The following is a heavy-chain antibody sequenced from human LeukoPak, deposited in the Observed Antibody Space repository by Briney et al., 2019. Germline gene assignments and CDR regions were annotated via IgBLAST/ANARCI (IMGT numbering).Heavy chain of an antibody. V-gene: IGHV3-7*03. J-gene: IGHJ4*02. D-gene: IGHD6-19*01. Sequence: GGSLRRSCAASGFTFSNYAMSWVRQAPGKGLEWVANIKQDGSEKYYVDSVKGRFTISRDNAKNSLYLQMNSLRAEDMALYYCAKCHSSGWPSPFDYWGQGTLVTVSS. CDR3: AKCHSSGWPSPFDY. CDR1: GFTFSNYA. CDR2: IKQDGSEK.